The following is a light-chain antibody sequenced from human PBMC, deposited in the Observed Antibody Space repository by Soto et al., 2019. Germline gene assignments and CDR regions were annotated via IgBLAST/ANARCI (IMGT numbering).Light chain of an antibody. CDR3: QQYNTWRSIT. J-gene: IGKJ5*01. CDR1: QSISAR. CDR2: GGS. Sequence: EIVMTQSPATLSVSPGERATLSCRASQSISARLGWYQQRPGQAPRLLIYGGSNRATGVPARFSGSGPGTEFTLTIRSRQSEDFAVYYCQQYNTWRSITFGQGTRLEIK. V-gene: IGKV3-15*01.